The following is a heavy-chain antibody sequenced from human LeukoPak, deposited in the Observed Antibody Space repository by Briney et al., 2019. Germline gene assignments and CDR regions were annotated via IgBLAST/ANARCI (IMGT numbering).Heavy chain of an antibody. Sequence: ASVQVSCQGSGYTVKGKNIDWVGQGIGKRKEWMGGINPNSGGTNYAQKFQGRVKINRERAISKAYMEVRRQRADDTAVYYCARDPSGHIMYYFDYWGQGTLVTVSS. J-gene: IGHJ4*02. CDR3: ARDPSGHIMYYFDY. D-gene: IGHD5/OR15-5a*01. CDR2: INPNSGGT. V-gene: IGHV1-2*02. CDR1: GYTVKGKN.